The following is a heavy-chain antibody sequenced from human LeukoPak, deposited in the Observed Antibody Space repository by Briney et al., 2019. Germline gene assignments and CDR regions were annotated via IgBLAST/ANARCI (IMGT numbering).Heavy chain of an antibody. CDR3: ARHHGSWTDWYFDL. J-gene: IGHJ2*01. V-gene: IGHV4-59*08. CDR1: GGSIGSYC. Sequence: SETLSLTCTVSGGSIGSYCWSWIRQPPGKGLEWIGYIYSSGSTDYNRSLKSRVTISVNAFTNQFSLSLYSVTAADTALYYCARHHGSWTDWYFDLWGRGALVVVSP. CDR2: IYSSGST. D-gene: IGHD3/OR15-3a*01.